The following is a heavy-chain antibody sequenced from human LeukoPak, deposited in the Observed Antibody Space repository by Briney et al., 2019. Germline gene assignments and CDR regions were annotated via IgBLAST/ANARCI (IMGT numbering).Heavy chain of an antibody. D-gene: IGHD6-13*01. V-gene: IGHV4-34*01. CDR2: INHSGST. CDR1: GGSFSGYY. CDR3: ARGPRLYSGSGYLGRSYGMDV. Sequence: SETLSLTCAVYGGSFSGYYWSWIRQPPGKGLEWIGEINHSGSTNYNPSLKSRVTISVDTSKNQFSLKLSSVTAADTAVYYCARGPRLYSGSGYLGRSYGMDVGGQGTTFPVSS. J-gene: IGHJ6*02.